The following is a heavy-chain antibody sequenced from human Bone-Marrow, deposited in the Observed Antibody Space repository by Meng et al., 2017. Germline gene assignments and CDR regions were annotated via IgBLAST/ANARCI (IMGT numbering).Heavy chain of an antibody. CDR3: AWEFLHSGSWGFF. D-gene: IGHD3-10*01. V-gene: IGHV1-18*01. CDR1: GYTFTSYG. J-gene: IGHJ4*02. CDR2: INADSGYT. Sequence: QVQLVQSGADVKKPGASGKVSCKASGYTFTSYGISWVRQAPGQRLEWMGWINADSGYTKSSHTFQGRVTFTRDTSANTVYMELSSLSSEDTTVFYCAWEFLHSGSWGFFWGQGTLVTVSS.